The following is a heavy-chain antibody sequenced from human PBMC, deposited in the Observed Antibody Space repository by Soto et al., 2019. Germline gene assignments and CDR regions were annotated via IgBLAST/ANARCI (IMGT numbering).Heavy chain of an antibody. J-gene: IGHJ1*01. CDR2: INPNSGGT. V-gene: IGHV1-2*02. Sequence: QVQLVQSGAEVKKPGASVKVSCKASGYTFTGYYMHWVRQAPGQGLAWMGWINPNSGGTNYAQKFQGRVTMTRDTSSSTAYMELSRLRSDDTAVYYCARIVVAALTHEYFQHWGQGTLVTVSS. CDR3: ARIVVAALTHEYFQH. D-gene: IGHD2-2*01. CDR1: GYTFTGYY.